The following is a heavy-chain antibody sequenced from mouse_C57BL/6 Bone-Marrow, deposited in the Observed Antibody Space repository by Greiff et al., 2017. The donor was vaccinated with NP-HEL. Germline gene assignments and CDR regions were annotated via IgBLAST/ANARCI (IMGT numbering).Heavy chain of an antibody. J-gene: IGHJ3*01. CDR3: ARGELLLRPFAY. D-gene: IGHD1-1*01. V-gene: IGHV1-81*01. CDR2: IYPRSGDT. Sequence: QVQLQQSGAELARPGASVKLSCKASGYTFTSYGISWVKQRPGQGLEWIGEIYPRSGDTYYNEKFKGKATLTADKSSSTAYMELRRLTSEDSAVYFCARGELLLRPFAYWGQGTLVTVTA. CDR1: GYTFTSYG.